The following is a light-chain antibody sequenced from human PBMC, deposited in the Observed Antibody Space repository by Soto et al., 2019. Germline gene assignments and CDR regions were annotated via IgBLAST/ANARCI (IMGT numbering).Light chain of an antibody. V-gene: IGKV1-39*01. CDR3: HQTYSPPLT. CDR1: QTITNY. CDR2: HAS. J-gene: IGKJ4*01. Sequence: EIQMTQSPSSLSASVGDRVTITCRASQTITNYLNWYQQKPGKTPKLLIYHASNLQTGVPSRFSGSGSGTDFTLTITSLQPEDFATYFCHQTYSPPLTFGGGNKMEIK.